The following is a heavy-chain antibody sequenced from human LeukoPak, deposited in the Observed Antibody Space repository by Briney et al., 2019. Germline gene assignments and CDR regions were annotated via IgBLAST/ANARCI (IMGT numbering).Heavy chain of an antibody. V-gene: IGHV4-31*03. CDR1: GGSISSGGYY. Sequence: SQTLSLTCTVSGGSISSGGYYWSWIRQHPGKGLEWIGYIYYSGSTYYNPSLKSRVTISVDTSKNQFSLKLSSVTAADTAVYYCARGGTPWRLTFDPWGQGTLVTVSS. D-gene: IGHD1-26*01. CDR3: ARGGTPWRLTFDP. J-gene: IGHJ5*02. CDR2: IYYSGST.